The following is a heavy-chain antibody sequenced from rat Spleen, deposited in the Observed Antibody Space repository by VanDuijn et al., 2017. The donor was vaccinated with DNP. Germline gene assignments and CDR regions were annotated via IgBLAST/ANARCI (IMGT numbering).Heavy chain of an antibody. J-gene: IGHJ2*01. CDR2: ISSGGGT. D-gene: IGHD1-11*01. Sequence: QVQLKESGPGLVQPSRTLSLTCTVSGFSLTSYSVTWVRQPPGKGLEWIAVISSGGGTYYNSALKSRLSISRDTSKSQVFLKMNSLQTEDTAMYFCARSGRGALDYWGQGVMVTVSS. V-gene: IGHV2-6*01. CDR1: GFSLTSYS. CDR3: ARSGRGALDY.